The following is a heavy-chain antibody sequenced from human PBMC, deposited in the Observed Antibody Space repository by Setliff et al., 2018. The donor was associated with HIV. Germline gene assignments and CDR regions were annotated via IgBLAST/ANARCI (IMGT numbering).Heavy chain of an antibody. V-gene: IGHV4-34*01. CDR1: GGSFSGYY. CDR3: ARGGSWYGKYFQR. Sequence: SETLSLACAVYGGSFSGYYCSWIRQPPGKGLEWIGEINHSGSTNYNPSLKSRVTISVDTSKNQFSLKLSSVTAADTAMYYCARGGSWYGKYFQRWGQGTLVTVSS. CDR2: INHSGST. J-gene: IGHJ1*01. D-gene: IGHD6-13*01.